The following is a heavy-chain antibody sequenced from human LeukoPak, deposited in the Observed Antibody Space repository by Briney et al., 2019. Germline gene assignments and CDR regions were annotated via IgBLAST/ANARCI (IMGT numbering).Heavy chain of an antibody. Sequence: GGSLRLSCAASGFTFSSYWMSWVRQAPGKGLEWVANIKQHGSEKYYVDSVKGRFTISRDNAKNSLYLQMNSLRAEDTAVYYCARDRITDFWSGYYTNYFDYWGQGTLVTVSS. CDR3: ARDRITDFWSGYYTNYFDY. D-gene: IGHD3-3*01. CDR2: IKQHGSEK. CDR1: GFTFSSYW. V-gene: IGHV3-7*01. J-gene: IGHJ4*02.